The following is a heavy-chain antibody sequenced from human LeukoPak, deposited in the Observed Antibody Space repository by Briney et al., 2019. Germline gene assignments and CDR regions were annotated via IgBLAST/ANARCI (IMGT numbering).Heavy chain of an antibody. CDR2: IKPDGSEK. J-gene: IGHJ4*02. V-gene: IGHV3-7*01. CDR1: GFTFSSHW. CDR3: GVGRYNYGYGY. Sequence: PGGSLRLSCAASGFTFSSHWMIWVRQAPGKGLEWVANIKPDGSEKYYVDSVRGRFTISRDNAKNSLYLQMNSLRAEDTAVYYCGVGRYNYGYGYWGQGTLVTVSS. D-gene: IGHD5-18*01.